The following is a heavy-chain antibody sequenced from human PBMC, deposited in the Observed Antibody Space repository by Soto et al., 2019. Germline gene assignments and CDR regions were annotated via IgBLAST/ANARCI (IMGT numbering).Heavy chain of an antibody. Sequence: TLSLTCTVSGCSNSSRSYYWGWIRQPPGKGLEWIVSIYYSGSTYYNPSLKSRVTISVDTSKNQFSLKLSSVTAADTAVYYCASQPPAKYYYDSSGSMAHRCYFDYWGQGTLVPVSS. CDR2: IYYSGST. V-gene: IGHV4-39*01. CDR1: GCSNSSRSYY. CDR3: ASQPPAKYYYDSSGSMAHRCYFDY. D-gene: IGHD3-22*01. J-gene: IGHJ4*02.